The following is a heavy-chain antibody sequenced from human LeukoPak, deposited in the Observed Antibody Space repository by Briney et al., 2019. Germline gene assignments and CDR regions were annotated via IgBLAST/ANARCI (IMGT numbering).Heavy chain of an antibody. CDR2: IYHSGST. Sequence: SETLSLTCAVSDYSISSGYYWGWIRQPPGKGLEWIGSIYHSGSTYYNPSLKSRVTISVDTSKNQFSLKLSSVTAADTAVYYCARSYCTNGVCYRYYFDYWGQGTLVTVSS. J-gene: IGHJ4*02. D-gene: IGHD2-8*01. V-gene: IGHV4-38-2*01. CDR1: DYSISSGYY. CDR3: ARSYCTNGVCYRYYFDY.